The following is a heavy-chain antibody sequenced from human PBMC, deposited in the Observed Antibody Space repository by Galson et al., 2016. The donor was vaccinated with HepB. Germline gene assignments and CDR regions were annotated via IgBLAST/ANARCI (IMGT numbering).Heavy chain of an antibody. D-gene: IGHD2-2*01. CDR2: ISRRGDST. J-gene: IGHJ6*04. CDR1: GFTFRNYG. V-gene: IGHV3-23*01. Sequence: LRLSCAASGFTFRNYGMTWVRQAPGKGLEVVSSISRRGDSTDYADSVEGRFTISRDNSKNTLSLQMNSLTADDTAIYYCVQGSTAPAVWGKGTTVTVSS. CDR3: VQGSTAPAV.